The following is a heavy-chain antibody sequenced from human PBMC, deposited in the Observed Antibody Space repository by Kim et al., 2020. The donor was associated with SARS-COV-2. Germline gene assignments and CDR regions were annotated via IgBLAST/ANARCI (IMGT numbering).Heavy chain of an antibody. CDR3: ARDSLCSGGSCYSGGAFDY. Sequence: SETLSHTCAVSGGSISSSNWWSWVRQPPGKGLEWIGEIYHSGSTNYNPSLKSRVTISVDKSKNQFSLKLSSVTAADTAVYYCARDSLCSGGSCYSGGAFDYWGQGTLVTVSS. V-gene: IGHV4-4*02. CDR2: IYHSGST. CDR1: GGSISSSNW. D-gene: IGHD2-15*01. J-gene: IGHJ4*02.